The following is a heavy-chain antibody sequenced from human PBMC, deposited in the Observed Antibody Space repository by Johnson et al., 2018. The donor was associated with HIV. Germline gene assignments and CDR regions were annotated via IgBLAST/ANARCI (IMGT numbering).Heavy chain of an antibody. CDR3: ARDAVISSGWYNVDAFDI. V-gene: IGHV3-7*05. Sequence: MLLVESGGGLVQPGGSLRLSCAASGFIISSYWVTWVRQAPGKGLEWVANIKKDGSEKYYVDSVKGRFTISRDNAKNSLYLQMNTLRAEDTAVYYCARDAVISSGWYNVDAFDIWGQGTMVTVSS. CDR2: IKKDGSEK. D-gene: IGHD6-19*01. J-gene: IGHJ3*02. CDR1: GFIISSYW.